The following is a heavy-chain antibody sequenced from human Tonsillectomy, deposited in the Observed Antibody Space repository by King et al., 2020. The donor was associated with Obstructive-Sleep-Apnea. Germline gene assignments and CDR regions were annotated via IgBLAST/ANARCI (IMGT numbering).Heavy chain of an antibody. D-gene: IGHD3-22*01. J-gene: IGHJ2*01. V-gene: IGHV4-59*01. Sequence: QLQESGPGLVKPSENLSLNCTVSGGSISNYYWSWIRQPPGKGLEWIGYIYYSGSTNYNPSLKSRVTISVDTSKNQFSLRLSSVTAADTAVYYCAGGYYDSSGYSSYWYFDLWGRGTLVTVSS. CDR1: GGSISNYY. CDR3: AGGYYDSSGYSSYWYFDL. CDR2: IYYSGST.